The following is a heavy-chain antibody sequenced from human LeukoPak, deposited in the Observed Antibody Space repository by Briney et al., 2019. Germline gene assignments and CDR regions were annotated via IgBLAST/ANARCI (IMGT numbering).Heavy chain of an antibody. V-gene: IGHV3-21*01. Sequence: PGGSLRLSCAASGFNFSSYSMNWVRQAPGKGLEWVSSLSSSSSFRYYADSVKGRFTISRDNAKNSLYLQMNSLRAEDTAVYYCARESSGYFYWGQGTLATVSS. J-gene: IGHJ4*02. CDR2: LSSSSSFR. D-gene: IGHD3-22*01. CDR3: ARESSGYFY. CDR1: GFNFSSYS.